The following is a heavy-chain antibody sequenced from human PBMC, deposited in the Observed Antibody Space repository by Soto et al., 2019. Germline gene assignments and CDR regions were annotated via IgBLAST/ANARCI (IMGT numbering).Heavy chain of an antibody. CDR2: IKTVVDGGTT. D-gene: IGHD5-18*01. CDR3: TTHADIYGRGH. V-gene: IGHV3-15*01. J-gene: IGHJ4*02. Sequence: VPLVESGGGVAKPGGSLRLSCAASGFTFRNDWMNWVRQAPGKGLEWVARIKTVVDGGTTDYAAPVTGRFFISRDDSKNMLYLQMNSLKIEDTAVYYCTTHADIYGRGHWGQGTLVTVAS. CDR1: GFTFRNDW.